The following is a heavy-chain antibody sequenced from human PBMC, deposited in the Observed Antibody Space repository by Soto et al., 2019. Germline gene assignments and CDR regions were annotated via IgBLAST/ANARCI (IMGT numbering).Heavy chain of an antibody. V-gene: IGHV5-10-1*01. D-gene: IGHD5-12*01. CDR3: ALIVATIEYGMDV. CDR2: IDPSDSYT. Sequence: PGESLKISCKGSGYSFTSYWISWVRQMPGKGLEWMGRIDPSDSYTNYSPSLQGHVTISADKSISTAYLQWSSLKASGTAMYYCALIVATIEYGMDVWGQGTTVTVSS. J-gene: IGHJ6*02. CDR1: GYSFTSYW.